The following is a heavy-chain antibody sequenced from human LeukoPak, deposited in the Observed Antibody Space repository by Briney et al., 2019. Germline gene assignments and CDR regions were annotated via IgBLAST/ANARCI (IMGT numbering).Heavy chain of an antibody. J-gene: IGHJ4*02. D-gene: IGHD3-9*01. Sequence: GGSLRLSCAASGLSFSDFSMNWVRQAPGKGLEDIAYITTNSKSIWYADSVKGRFTISRDNAKNSLYLQMNSLRVEGTAVYYCARLHYDVLTGPFDYWGQGTLVTVSS. CDR3: ARLHYDVLTGPFDY. CDR1: GLSFSDFS. CDR2: ITTNSKSI. V-gene: IGHV3-48*01.